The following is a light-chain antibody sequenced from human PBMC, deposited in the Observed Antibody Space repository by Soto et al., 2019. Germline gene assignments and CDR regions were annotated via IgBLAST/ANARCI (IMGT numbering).Light chain of an antibody. Sequence: DIQMTQSPSTLSASVGDRVTITCRASQSVSRWLAWYQQKPGKAPKILIYEASSLQSGVPSRFSGSGSGTEFSLTISRLEPEDFAVYYCHQYGISPFGGGTKVDIK. J-gene: IGKJ4*01. CDR3: HQYGISP. V-gene: IGKV1-5*01. CDR2: EAS. CDR1: QSVSRW.